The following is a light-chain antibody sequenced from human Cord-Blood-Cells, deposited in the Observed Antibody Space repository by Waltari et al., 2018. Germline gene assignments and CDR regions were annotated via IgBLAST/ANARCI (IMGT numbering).Light chain of an antibody. V-gene: IGKV1-39*01. Sequence: DIQMTQSPSSLSASVGDRVTITCRASQSISSYLNWYQQKPGKAPKLLIYAASILQSGVPSRFVDRGSGKDFTLTISSLQLKVLPTYNFHRGNRTPYTFGRGPSWRSN. CDR1: QSISSY. CDR3: HRGNRTPYT. J-gene: IGKJ2*01. CDR2: AAS.